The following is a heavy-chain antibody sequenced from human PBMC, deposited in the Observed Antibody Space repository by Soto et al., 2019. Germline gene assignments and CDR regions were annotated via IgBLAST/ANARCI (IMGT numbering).Heavy chain of an antibody. V-gene: IGHV1-3*01. J-gene: IGHJ6*02. CDR2: INAGNGNT. Sequence: GASVKVSCKASGYTFTSYAMHWVRQAPGQRLEWMGWINAGNGNTKYSQKFQGRVTITRDTSASTAYMELSSLRSEDTAVYYCARAPGPIYGMDVWGQGTTVTVSS. CDR3: ARAPGPIYGMDV. CDR1: GYTFTSYA.